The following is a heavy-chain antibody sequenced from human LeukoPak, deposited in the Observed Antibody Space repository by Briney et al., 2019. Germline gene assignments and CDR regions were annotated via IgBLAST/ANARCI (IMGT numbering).Heavy chain of an antibody. Sequence: GGSLRLSCAASGFTFSNYAMNWVRQAPGKGLEWVSAFSGSGGSTYYADSVKGRFTISRDNSKNTLYLQMNSLRAEDTAVYYCARDNRGFNYDSSGYPYYYYMDVWGKGTTVTISS. V-gene: IGHV3-23*01. CDR3: ARDNRGFNYDSSGYPYYYYMDV. CDR1: GFTFSNYA. D-gene: IGHD3-22*01. CDR2: FSGSGGST. J-gene: IGHJ6*03.